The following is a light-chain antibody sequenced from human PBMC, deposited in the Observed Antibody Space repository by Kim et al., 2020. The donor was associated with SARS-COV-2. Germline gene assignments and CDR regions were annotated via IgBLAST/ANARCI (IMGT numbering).Light chain of an antibody. CDR2: DAS. V-gene: IGKV3-11*01. J-gene: IGKJ5*01. CDR3: T. CDR1: QSVSSY. Sequence: EIVLTQSPATLSLSPGERATLSCRASQSVSSYLAWYQQKPGQAPRLLIYDASNRATGIPARFSGSGSGTDFTLTISSLEPEDCNWPPITFGQGTRLEIK.